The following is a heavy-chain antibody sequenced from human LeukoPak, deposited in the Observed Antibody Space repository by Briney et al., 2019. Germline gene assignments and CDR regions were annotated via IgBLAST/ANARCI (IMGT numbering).Heavy chain of an antibody. V-gene: IGHV1-69*04. Sequence: ASVKVSCKASGYTFTGYYMHWVRQAPGQGLEWMGRIIPILGIANYAQKFQGRVTITADKSTSTAYMELSSLRSEDTAVYYCARDLGYYYDSSEDYWGQGTLVTVSS. CDR2: IIPILGIA. CDR1: GYTFTGYY. J-gene: IGHJ4*02. D-gene: IGHD3-22*01. CDR3: ARDLGYYYDSSEDY.